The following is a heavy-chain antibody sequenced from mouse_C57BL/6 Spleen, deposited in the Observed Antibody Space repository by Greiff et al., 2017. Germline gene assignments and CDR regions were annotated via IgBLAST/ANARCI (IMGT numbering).Heavy chain of an antibody. D-gene: IGHD1-1*01. V-gene: IGHV5-17*01. Sequence: EVQLVESGGGLVKPGGSLKLSCAASGFTFSDYGMHWVRQAPEKGLEWVAYISSGSSTIYYADTVKGRFTISRDNAKNTLFLQMTSLRSEDTAMYYCARLLNYYGSTYFDYWGQGTTLTVSS. CDR1: GFTFSDYG. CDR2: ISSGSSTI. J-gene: IGHJ2*01. CDR3: ARLLNYYGSTYFDY.